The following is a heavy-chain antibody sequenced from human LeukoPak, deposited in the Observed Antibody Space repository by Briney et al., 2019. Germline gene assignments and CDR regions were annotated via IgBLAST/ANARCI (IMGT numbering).Heavy chain of an antibody. CDR1: GGSISSGGYY. J-gene: IGHJ5*02. D-gene: IGHD2-2*01. CDR2: IYYSGST. V-gene: IGHV4-31*03. Sequence: SETLSLTCTVSGGSISSGGYYWSWIRQHPEKGLEWIGYIYYSGSTYYNPSLKSRVTISVDTSKNQFSLKLSSVTAADTAVYYCARRYPAVSTGGNWFDPWGQGTLVTVSS. CDR3: ARRYPAVSTGGNWFDP.